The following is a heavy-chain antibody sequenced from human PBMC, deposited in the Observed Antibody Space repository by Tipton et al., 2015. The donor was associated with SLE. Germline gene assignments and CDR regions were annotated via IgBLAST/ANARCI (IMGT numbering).Heavy chain of an antibody. V-gene: IGHV3-74*01. Sequence: SLRLSCAASGFTFSNYWMHWVRQVPGKGLEWVSRINNDGSGTSYADSVKGRFTISKDHAKNTLYLQMNSLRAEDTAVYYCARDGIPTVTFDYWGRGTLVTVSS. J-gene: IGHJ4*02. CDR2: INNDGSGT. CDR1: GFTFSNYW. CDR3: ARDGIPTVTFDY. D-gene: IGHD4-11*01.